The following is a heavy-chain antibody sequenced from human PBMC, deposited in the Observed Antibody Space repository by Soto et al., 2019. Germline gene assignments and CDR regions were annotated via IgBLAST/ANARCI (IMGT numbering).Heavy chain of an antibody. CDR2: IYSGGST. J-gene: IGHJ6*02. CDR3: ARDYYGSGSDYNEVDYYYYYGMDV. D-gene: IGHD3-10*01. Sequence: GGSLRLSCAASGFTVSSNYMSWVRQAPGKGLEWVSVIYSGGSTYYADSVKGRFTISKDNPKNTLYLQMTSLRAEDTAAYYCARDYYGSGSDYNEVDYYYYYGMDVWGQGTTVTVSS. V-gene: IGHV3-53*01. CDR1: GFTVSSNY.